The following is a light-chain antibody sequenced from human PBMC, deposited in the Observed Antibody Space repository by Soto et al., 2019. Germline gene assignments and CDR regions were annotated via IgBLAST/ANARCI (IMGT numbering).Light chain of an antibody. Sequence: NLFTQSPGTLSLSPREKNTLSCRASQSVSSSYLAWYQQKPGQAPRLLIYGASSRATGIPDRFSGSGSGTDFTLTISRLEPEDFAVYYCQQYGSSPQTFGQGTKVDIK. CDR3: QQYGSSPQT. CDR1: QSVSSSY. J-gene: IGKJ1*01. CDR2: GAS. V-gene: IGKV3-20*01.